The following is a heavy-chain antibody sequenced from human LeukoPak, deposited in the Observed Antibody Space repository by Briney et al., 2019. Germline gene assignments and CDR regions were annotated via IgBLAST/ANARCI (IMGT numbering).Heavy chain of an antibody. J-gene: IGHJ4*02. D-gene: IGHD6-6*01. Sequence: SETLSLTCTVSGGSISSSSYYWGWIRQPPGKGLEWIGSIYYSGSTYYNPSLKSRVTVSVDTSKNQFSLKLSSVTAADTAVYYCARLRAALGCFDYWGQGTLVTVSS. CDR2: IYYSGST. CDR1: GGSISSSSYY. V-gene: IGHV4-39*01. CDR3: ARLRAALGCFDY.